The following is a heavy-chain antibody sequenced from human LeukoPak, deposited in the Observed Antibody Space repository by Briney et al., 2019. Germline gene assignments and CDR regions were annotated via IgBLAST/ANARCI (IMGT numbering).Heavy chain of an antibody. J-gene: IGHJ5*02. D-gene: IGHD6-19*01. Sequence: GALRLSCAASGFTFSSYDMTWVRQAPGRGPEWVSSIRPSGDNTYYGDSVKGRFTISRDNSKNTVYLQMNNMRVDDTAVYYCARVAGWHWFDPWGQGTLVTVSS. CDR3: ARVAGWHWFDP. CDR1: GFTFSSYD. CDR2: IRPSGDNT. V-gene: IGHV3-23*01.